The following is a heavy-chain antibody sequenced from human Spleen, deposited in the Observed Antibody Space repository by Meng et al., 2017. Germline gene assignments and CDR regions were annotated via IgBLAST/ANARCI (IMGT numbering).Heavy chain of an antibody. D-gene: IGHD2-21*01. CDR2: ISAYNGNT. CDR3: ARGVAGHFDS. V-gene: IGHV1-18*01. Sequence: QVQLVQSGIEVKEPGASVKVSCKASGYTFTNFGITWLRQAPGQGLEWMGWISAYNGNTRYAQKIEDRVTMTTDTSTTTAYMDLRSLKSEDTAVYYCARGVAGHFDSWGQGTLVTVSS. J-gene: IGHJ4*02. CDR1: GYTFTNFG.